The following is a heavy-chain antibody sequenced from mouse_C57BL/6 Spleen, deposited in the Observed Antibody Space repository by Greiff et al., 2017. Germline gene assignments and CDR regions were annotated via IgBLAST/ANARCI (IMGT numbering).Heavy chain of an antibody. CDR3: ARTLTSYYAMDY. Sequence: QVQLKESGAELVKPGASVKLSCKASGYTFTSYWMQWVKQRPGQGLEWIGEIDPSDSYTNYNQKFKGKATFTVDTSSSTAYMQLSSLTSEDSAVYYCARTLTSYYAMDYWGQGTSVTVAS. CDR2: IDPSDSYT. CDR1: GYTFTSYW. V-gene: IGHV1-50*01. D-gene: IGHD4-1*01. J-gene: IGHJ4*01.